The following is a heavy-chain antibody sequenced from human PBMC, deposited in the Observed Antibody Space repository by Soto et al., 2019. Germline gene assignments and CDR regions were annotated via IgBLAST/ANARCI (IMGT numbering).Heavy chain of an antibody. CDR1: GDTFGRFN. Sequence: QIRLVQSGAEVGEPGSSVRVSCKASGDTFGRFNINWVRQAPGEGLEWMGGIRPISDTTNYAQKFQVRVTFTADASTDTVYMELSGVTSEDTAMSYCARDPSTVDKLIGVWFDPWGQGTLVTVSS. D-gene: IGHD4-4*01. V-gene: IGHV1-69*01. CDR3: ARDPSTVDKLIGVWFDP. J-gene: IGHJ5*02. CDR2: IRPISDTT.